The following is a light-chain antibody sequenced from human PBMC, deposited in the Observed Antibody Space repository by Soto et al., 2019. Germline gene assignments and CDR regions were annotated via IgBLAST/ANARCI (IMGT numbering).Light chain of an antibody. CDR2: TAS. J-gene: IGKJ1*01. CDR1: QGISSY. Sequence: DIQLIQSPSFLSAYVGDRDTITCRASQGISSYLAWYQQKPGKAPNLLIHTASTLQSGVPSRFSGSGSGTEYTLTISSLQAEDSAVYHCHQYSNTFRTFGQGTKVDIK. V-gene: IGKV1-9*01. CDR3: HQYSNTFRT.